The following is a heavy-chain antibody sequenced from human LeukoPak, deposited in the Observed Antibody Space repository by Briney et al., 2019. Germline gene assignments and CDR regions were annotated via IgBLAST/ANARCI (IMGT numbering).Heavy chain of an antibody. CDR1: GGSMRTGLYY. CDR3: ARGQYDFWSGCDVNWFDP. J-gene: IGHJ5*02. Sequence: RASETLSLTCAVSGGSMRTGLYYWNWIRQPAGKGLEWIGRIYPSGNTNYNPSLESRVTISVDTAKNQFSLKLISVTAADTALYYCARGQYDFWSGCDVNWFDPWGQGTLVTVSS. D-gene: IGHD3-3*01. CDR2: IYPSGNT. V-gene: IGHV4-61*02.